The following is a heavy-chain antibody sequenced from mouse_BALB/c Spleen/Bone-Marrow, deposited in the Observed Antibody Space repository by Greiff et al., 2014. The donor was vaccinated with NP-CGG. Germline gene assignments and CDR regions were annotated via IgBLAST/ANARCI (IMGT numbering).Heavy chain of an antibody. Sequence: VQVVESGPGLVAPSQSLSITCTVSGFSLTSYDISWIRQPPGKGLEWLGVIWTCGGTNYNSAFMSRLSISKDNSKSQVFLKMNSLQTDDTAIYYCVRHYYGYDFDYWGQGTTLTVSS. CDR3: VRHYYGYDFDY. CDR1: GFSLTSYD. CDR2: IWTCGGT. V-gene: IGHV2-9-2*01. J-gene: IGHJ2*01. D-gene: IGHD1-2*01.